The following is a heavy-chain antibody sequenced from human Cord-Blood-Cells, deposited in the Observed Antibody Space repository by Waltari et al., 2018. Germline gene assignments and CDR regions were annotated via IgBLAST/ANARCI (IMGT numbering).Heavy chain of an antibody. Sequence: QVQLVQSGAEVKKPGSSVKVSCKASGATFSSYPISWVRQAPGQGLEWMGGIIPIFGTANYAQKFQGRVTITADESTSTAYMELSSLRSEDTAVYYCARFYYDSSGYFDYWGQGTLVTVSS. CDR2: IIPIFGTA. CDR1: GATFSSYP. CDR3: ARFYYDSSGYFDY. D-gene: IGHD3-22*01. V-gene: IGHV1-69*01. J-gene: IGHJ4*02.